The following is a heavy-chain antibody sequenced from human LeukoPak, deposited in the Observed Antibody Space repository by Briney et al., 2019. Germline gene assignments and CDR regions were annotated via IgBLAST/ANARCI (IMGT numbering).Heavy chain of an antibody. D-gene: IGHD3-3*01. V-gene: IGHV1-8*01. CDR2: MSPNSGNT. J-gene: IGHJ6*02. Sequence: ASVKVSCTSSGYTFTCYDINWVRHPTAQGIEWMGWMSPNSGNTGYAQKFQGRVTMTRNNSISTAYMELSSLRSEDTAVYYCARGVTIFGVVIALYYGMDVWGQGTTVTVSS. CDR3: ARGVTIFGVVIALYYGMDV. CDR1: GYTFTCYD.